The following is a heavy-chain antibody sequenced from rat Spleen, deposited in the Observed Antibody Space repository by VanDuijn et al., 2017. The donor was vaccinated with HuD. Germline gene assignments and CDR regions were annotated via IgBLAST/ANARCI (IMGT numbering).Heavy chain of an antibody. CDR1: GFSLTSYH. V-gene: IGHV2-43*01. J-gene: IGHJ1*01. Sequence: QVQLKESGPGLVQPSQTLSLACTVSGFSLTSYHVHWVRQPSGKGLEWMGVIWTGGSTEYNSTLKSRLSISRDTSKSQVFLKMNSLQTEDTATYYCAREITTYWYFDFWGPGTMVTVSS. D-gene: IGHD1-10*01. CDR3: AREITTYWYFDF. CDR2: IWTGGST.